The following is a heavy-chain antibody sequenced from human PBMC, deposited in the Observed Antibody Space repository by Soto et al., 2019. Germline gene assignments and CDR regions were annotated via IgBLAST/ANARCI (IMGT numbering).Heavy chain of an antibody. D-gene: IGHD3-10*01. CDR3: ARKYLPYYGSGSPYGMDV. CDR1: GGSFSGYY. Sequence: QVQLQQWGAGLLKPSETLSLTCGVYGGSFSGYYWSWIRQPPGKGLEWIGEVNHSGSTNYNPSLMSRVTISVDTSKNQFSLKLSSVAAAHTALYYCARKYLPYYGSGSPYGMDVWGQGTTVTVSS. V-gene: IGHV4-34*01. J-gene: IGHJ6*02. CDR2: VNHSGST.